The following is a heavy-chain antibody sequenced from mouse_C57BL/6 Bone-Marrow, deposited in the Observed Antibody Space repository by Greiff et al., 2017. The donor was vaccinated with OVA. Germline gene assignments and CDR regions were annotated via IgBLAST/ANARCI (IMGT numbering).Heavy chain of an antibody. CDR1: GYPFTDYN. V-gene: IGHV1-18*01. J-gene: IGHJ4*01. D-gene: IGHD2-4*01. Sequence: VQLQQSGPELVKPGASVKIPCKASGYPFTDYNMDWVKQSHGKSLEWIGDINHNNGGTIYNQKFKGKATLSVDKSSSTAYMELRSLTSEDTAVYYCARRYYDDEYYAMDYWGQGTSVTVSS. CDR3: ARRYYDDEYYAMDY. CDR2: INHNNGGT.